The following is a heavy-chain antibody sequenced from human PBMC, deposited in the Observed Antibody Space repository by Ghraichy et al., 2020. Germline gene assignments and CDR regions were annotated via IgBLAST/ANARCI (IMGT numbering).Heavy chain of an antibody. CDR2: IKQDGSEK. D-gene: IGHD3-22*01. Sequence: GGSLRLSCAASGFTFSNYWMDWVPQAPGKGLEWVANIKQDGSEKFYVDSVKGRFTISRDNAKKSLYLHMNSLRAEDTAVYYCARDLEISYYDSRGYYGYWGHGSLVSVSS. CDR1: GFTFSNYW. CDR3: ARDLEISYYDSRGYYGY. V-gene: IGHV3-7*01. J-gene: IGHJ4*01.